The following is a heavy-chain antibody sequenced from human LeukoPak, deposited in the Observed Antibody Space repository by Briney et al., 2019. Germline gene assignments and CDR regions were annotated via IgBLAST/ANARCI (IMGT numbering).Heavy chain of an antibody. CDR1: GFTFTGSY. CDR3: ARQGAAASFDY. J-gene: IGHJ4*02. V-gene: IGHV1-2*02. D-gene: IGHD6-13*01. Sequence: ASVKVSCKASGFTFTGSYMHWVRQAPGQRLEWMGWINAYSGGTNYAQNFQGRVTMTRDTSISTAYMGLTRLRSDDTAVYYCARQGAAASFDYWGQGTPVTVSS. CDR2: INAYSGGT.